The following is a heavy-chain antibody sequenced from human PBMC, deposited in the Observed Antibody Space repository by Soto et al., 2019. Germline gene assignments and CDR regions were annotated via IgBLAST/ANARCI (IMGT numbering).Heavy chain of an antibody. V-gene: IGHV1-69*02. CDR2: IIPILGIA. Sequence: SVKVSCKASGGTFSSYTISWVRQAPGQGLEWMGRIIPILGIANYAQKFQGRVTITADKSTSTAYMELSSLRSEDTAVYYCARGTSSGWADYWGQGTLVTVSS. CDR1: GGTFSSYT. CDR3: ARGTSSGWADY. D-gene: IGHD6-19*01. J-gene: IGHJ4*02.